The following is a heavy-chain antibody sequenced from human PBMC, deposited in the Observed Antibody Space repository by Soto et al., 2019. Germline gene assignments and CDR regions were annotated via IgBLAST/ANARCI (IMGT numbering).Heavy chain of an antibody. CDR1: GFTFSDYA. V-gene: IGHV3-30*18. J-gene: IGHJ4*02. Sequence: VQLVESGGGVVQPGRSLRLSCAASGFTFSDYAMHWVRQAPGKGLEWVAVVSHDGRNTHYADSVKGRFTISRDSSKKTLSLEMTSLRAEDTAVYYCAKGGRQWLVTSDFNCWGQGALVTVSS. CDR2: VSHDGRNT. D-gene: IGHD6-19*01. CDR3: AKGGRQWLVTSDFNC.